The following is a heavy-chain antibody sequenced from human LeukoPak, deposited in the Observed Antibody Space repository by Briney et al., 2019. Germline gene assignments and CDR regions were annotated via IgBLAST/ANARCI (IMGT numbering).Heavy chain of an antibody. D-gene: IGHD3-16*01. CDR2: IWYDGSFK. V-gene: IGHV3-33*01. CDR3: ARDLGRGSYVDY. CDR1: GFTFSSYG. Sequence: GGSLRLSCAASGFTFSSYGMHWVRQAPGKGLEWVAVIWYDGSFKESADAVKGRFTISRDNPKNTLYLHMSSLRAEDTAVYYCARDLGRGSYVDYWGQGSLVTVSS. J-gene: IGHJ4*02.